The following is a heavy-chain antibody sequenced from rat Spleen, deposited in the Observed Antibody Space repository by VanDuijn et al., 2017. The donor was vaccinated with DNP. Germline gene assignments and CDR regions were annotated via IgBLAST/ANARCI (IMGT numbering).Heavy chain of an antibody. CDR1: GFNFNDYW. V-gene: IGHV4-2*01. D-gene: IGHD1-11*01. CDR2: INKDISTI. CDR3: TRVWTIYGGYRAAYYFDY. Sequence: EVKLVESGGGLVQPGRSLKLSCAASGFNFNDYWMGWVRQAPGKGLEWIGEINKDISTIVYTPSLKDKFTISRDNAQNTLYLQMDSLRSEDMATYYCTRVWTIYGGYRAAYYFDYWGQGVMVTVSS. J-gene: IGHJ2*01.